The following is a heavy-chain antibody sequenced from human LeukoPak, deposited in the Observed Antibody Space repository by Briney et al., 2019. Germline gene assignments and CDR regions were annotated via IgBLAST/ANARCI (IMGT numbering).Heavy chain of an antibody. CDR2: INTNTGNP. CDR3: ARENSDSSGYHYYFDS. J-gene: IGHJ4*02. D-gene: IGHD3-22*01. CDR1: GYTFNRYA. Sequence: GASVKVSCKASGYTFNRYAMNWVRQAPGQGLEWMGWINTNTGNPTYAQGFTGRFVFSLDTSVSTTYLQISSLKAEDTAVYYCARENSDSSGYHYYFDSWGQGTLVTVSS. V-gene: IGHV7-4-1*02.